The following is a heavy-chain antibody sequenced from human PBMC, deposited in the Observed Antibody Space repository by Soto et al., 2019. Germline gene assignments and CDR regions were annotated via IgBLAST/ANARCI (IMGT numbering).Heavy chain of an antibody. D-gene: IGHD3-22*01. CDR1: GGSISSSSYY. V-gene: IGHV4-39*02. Sequence: SETLSLTCTVSGGSISSSSYYWGWIRQPPGKGLEWIGSIYYSGSTYYNPSLKSRVTISVDTSKNQFSLRAEDTAVYYCARDLWDSSGYPDYWGQGTLVTVSS. J-gene: IGHJ4*02. CDR3: ARDLWDSSGYPDY. CDR2: IYYSGST.